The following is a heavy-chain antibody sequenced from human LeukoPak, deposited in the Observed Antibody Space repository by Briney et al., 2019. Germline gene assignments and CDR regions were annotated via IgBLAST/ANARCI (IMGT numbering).Heavy chain of an antibody. Sequence: SETLSLTCGVYGGSLSGYDWSWVRQPPGKGLEWIGEINDGGDTNYNPSLKSRVTMSVDTSKNHFSLEVRSMTAADTAVYYCARGLGWKVATMGLFFMDVWGEGTTVTVSS. D-gene: IGHD5-24*01. CDR1: GGSLSGYD. CDR3: ARGLGWKVATMGLFFMDV. V-gene: IGHV4-34*01. CDR2: INDGGDT. J-gene: IGHJ6*03.